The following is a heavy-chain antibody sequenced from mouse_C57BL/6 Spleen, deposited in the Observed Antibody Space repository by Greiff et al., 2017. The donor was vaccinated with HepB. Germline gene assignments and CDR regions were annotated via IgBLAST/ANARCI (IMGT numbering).Heavy chain of an antibody. CDR3: TRPHYYGSSWGWYFDV. Sequence: SGTVLARPGASVKMSCKTSGYTFTSYWMHWVKQRPGQGLEWIGAIYPGNSDTSYNQKFKGKAKLTAVTSASTAYMELSSLTNEDSAVYYCTRPHYYGSSWGWYFDVWGTGTTVTVSS. CDR2: IYPGNSDT. CDR1: GYTFTSYW. J-gene: IGHJ1*03. V-gene: IGHV1-5*01. D-gene: IGHD1-1*01.